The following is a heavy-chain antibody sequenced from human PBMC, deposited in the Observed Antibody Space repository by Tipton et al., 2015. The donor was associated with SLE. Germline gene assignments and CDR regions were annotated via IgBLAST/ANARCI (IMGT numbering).Heavy chain of an antibody. CDR1: GFTFSTYG. D-gene: IGHD3-10*01. CDR3: ARRVGSYYGMDV. V-gene: IGHV3-30*04. Sequence: SLRLSCAASGFTFSTYGMHWVRQAPGKGLEWVAVISYDGSDKYYADSVKGRFTISRDNSKNTLYLQMNGLRPEDTAVYYCARRVGSYYGMDVWGQGTTVTVSS. CDR2: ISYDGSDK. J-gene: IGHJ6*02.